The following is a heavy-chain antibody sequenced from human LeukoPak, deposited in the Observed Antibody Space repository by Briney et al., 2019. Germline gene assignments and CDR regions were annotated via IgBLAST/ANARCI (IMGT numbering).Heavy chain of an antibody. CDR2: ISGSVGST. D-gene: IGHD6-13*01. J-gene: IGHJ4*02. V-gene: IGHV3-23*01. CDR3: AKGGVAAARDY. CDR1: GFTFSSYA. Sequence: GGSLRLSCAASGFTFSSYAMSWVRQAPGKGLEWVSAISGSVGSTYHADSVTGRFTISRDNSKNTLYLQMNSLRAEDTAVYYCAKGGVAAARDYWGQGTLVTVSS.